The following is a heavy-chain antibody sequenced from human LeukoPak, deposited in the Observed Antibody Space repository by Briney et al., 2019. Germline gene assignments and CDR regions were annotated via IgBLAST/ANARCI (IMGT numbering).Heavy chain of an antibody. CDR1: TVSFSSYT. J-gene: IGHJ6*02. CDR3: ASLAARPYYYYGMDV. D-gene: IGHD6-6*01. CDR2: IISTSSYI. Sequence: GGSLRLSCAASTVSFSSYTMTWVRHEPGEGRQWVSSIISTSSYIYYTESVKGRQTISTDNAKNSLYLQRNSLRAKDTAVYYSASLAARPYYYYGMDVWGQGTMVTVSS. V-gene: IGHV3-21*01.